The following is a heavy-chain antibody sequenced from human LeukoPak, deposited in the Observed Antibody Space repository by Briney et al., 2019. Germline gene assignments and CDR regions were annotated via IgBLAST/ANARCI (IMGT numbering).Heavy chain of an antibody. J-gene: IGHJ4*02. Sequence: SGGSLRLSCAASGFTFSSYSMNWVRQAPGKGLEWVSSISSSSSYIYYADSVKGRSTISRDNAKNSLYLQMNSLRAEDTAVYYCARGYYYGSGSPSYWGQGTLVTVSS. V-gene: IGHV3-21*01. CDR2: ISSSSSYI. D-gene: IGHD3-10*01. CDR1: GFTFSSYS. CDR3: ARGYYYGSGSPSY.